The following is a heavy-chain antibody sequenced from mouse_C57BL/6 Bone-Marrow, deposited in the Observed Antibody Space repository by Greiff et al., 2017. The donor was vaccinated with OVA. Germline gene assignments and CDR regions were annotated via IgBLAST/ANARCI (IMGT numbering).Heavy chain of an antibody. CDR2: IYPGGGYT. D-gene: IGHD1-1*01. J-gene: IGHJ1*03. V-gene: IGHV1-63*01. CDR3: ARRGGSHYASSDWYSEV. Sequence: QVQLKQSGAELVRPGTSVKMSCKASGYTFTNYWIGWAKQRPGHGLEWIGDIYPGGGYTNYNEKFKGKATLTADKSSSTAYMQFSSLTSEDSAIYYCARRGGSHYASSDWYSEVWGTGTTVTASP. CDR1: GYTFTNYW.